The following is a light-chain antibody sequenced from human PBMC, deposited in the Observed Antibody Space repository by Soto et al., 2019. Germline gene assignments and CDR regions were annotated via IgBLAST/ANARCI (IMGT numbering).Light chain of an antibody. Sequence: EIVMTQSPATLSVSPGERATLSCRATQSVSSNLAWYQQKPGQAPRLLIYGASTRATGIPARFSGSGSGTEFTLTNSSLQSEDFAVYYCQQYNNWPPAFGQGTKVEI. J-gene: IGKJ1*01. CDR3: QQYNNWPPA. V-gene: IGKV3-15*01. CDR2: GAS. CDR1: QSVSSN.